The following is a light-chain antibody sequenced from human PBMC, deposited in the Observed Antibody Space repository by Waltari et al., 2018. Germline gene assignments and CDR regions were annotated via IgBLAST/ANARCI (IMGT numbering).Light chain of an antibody. J-gene: IGKJ1*01. CDR3: QQTYSNFRT. CDR2: AAS. CDR1: QRISSY. V-gene: IGKV1-39*01. Sequence: DIHITQSPSSLSASVGDRVTITCRASQRISSYLNWYQQKPGKAPKLLIYAASSLESGVPSRFSGSGFGTDFTLTINGLQAEDFAAYYCQQTYSNFRTFGQGTKVDVK.